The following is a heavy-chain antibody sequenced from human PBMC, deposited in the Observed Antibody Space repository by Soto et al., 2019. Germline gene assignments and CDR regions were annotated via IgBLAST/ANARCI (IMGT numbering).Heavy chain of an antibody. CDR2: ISAYKGNT. CDR1: GYTFTTYG. J-gene: IGHJ4*02. CDR3: ARDHGYCSGGTCYPRY. Sequence: QVQLVQSGAEVKKPGASVKVSCKASGYTFTTYGISWVRQAPGQGLEWMGWISAYKGNTNYAQKGKARGTMTTGTSTSPAYRELRSLRSDDTAVYSCARDHGYCSGGTCYPRYWGQGTLVTVSS. V-gene: IGHV1-18*01. D-gene: IGHD2-15*01.